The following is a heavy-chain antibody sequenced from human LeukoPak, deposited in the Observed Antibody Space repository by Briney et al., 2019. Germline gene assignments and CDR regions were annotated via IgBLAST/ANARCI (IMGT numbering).Heavy chain of an antibody. V-gene: IGHV3-72*01. D-gene: IGHD3-22*01. CDR1: GFTVSSNY. CDR2: SRNRRNSYTT. Sequence: GSLRLSCAASGFTVSSNYMSWVRQAPGKGLEWVGRSRNRRNSYTTEYAASVKGRFTISRDDSKNSVYLQMNSLKTEDTAVYYCARGDSSGYSSYWGQGTLVTVSS. J-gene: IGHJ4*02. CDR3: ARGDSSGYSSY.